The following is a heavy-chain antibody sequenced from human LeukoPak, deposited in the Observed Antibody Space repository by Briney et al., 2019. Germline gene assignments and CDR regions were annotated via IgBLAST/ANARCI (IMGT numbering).Heavy chain of an antibody. J-gene: IGHJ6*03. D-gene: IGHD3-16*01. CDR3: AKDGGNWYDSEGNYLMRSYMDV. CDR1: GFTFSSYA. V-gene: IGHV3-30*04. CDR2: ISYDGSNK. Sequence: PGGSLRLSCAASGFTFSSYAMHWVRQAPGKGLEWVAVISYDGSNKYYADSVKGRFTISRDNSKNTLYLQMNSLRVEDTAVYYCAKDGGNWYDSEGNYLMRSYMDVWGKGTTVTVSS.